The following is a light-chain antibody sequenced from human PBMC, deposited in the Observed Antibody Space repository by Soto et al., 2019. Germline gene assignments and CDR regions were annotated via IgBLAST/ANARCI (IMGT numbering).Light chain of an antibody. CDR1: SGHSSYA. V-gene: IGLV4-69*01. CDR2: LNSDGRH. Sequence: QPVLTQSPSASASLGASVKLTCTLSSGHSSYAIAWHQQQPGKGPRYLMKLNSDGRHSRGDGIPDRFSGSTSGAERYLTISSLQSEDEADYYCQTWGTGIGVFGGGTQLTVL. J-gene: IGLJ2*01. CDR3: QTWGTGIGV.